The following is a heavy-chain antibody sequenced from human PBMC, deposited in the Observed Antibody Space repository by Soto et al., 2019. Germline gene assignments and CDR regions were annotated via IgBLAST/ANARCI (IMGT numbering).Heavy chain of an antibody. CDR2: KSYDGTNE. CDR1: GFSFTHYS. J-gene: IGHJ4*02. D-gene: IGHD1-26*01. CDR3: ARKWGTYISASLDY. V-gene: IGHV3-30*04. Sequence: QLVESGGGVVQPGGSLRLSCAASGFSFTHYSINWVRQAPGKGLEWLAFKSYDGTNEFYADSVKGRFTMSRDNSKSTVYLQLNSLPTDDTAVYYCARKWGTYISASLDYWGLGTLVTVSS.